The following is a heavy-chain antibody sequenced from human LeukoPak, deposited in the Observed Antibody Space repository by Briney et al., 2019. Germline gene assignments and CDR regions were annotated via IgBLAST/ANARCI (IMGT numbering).Heavy chain of an antibody. CDR1: GYPMSSGFC. Sequence: SEALSLTITGSGYPMSSGFCGGWIRQHPGKGLEWIGSIYQSGNTYYNPSLRSRVTISVVTSKNQFSLKLSSVTAADTAVYYCARDRYCSGRSCYGPPDYWGQGVLVTVSS. CDR2: IYQSGNT. V-gene: IGHV4-38-2*02. D-gene: IGHD2-15*01. J-gene: IGHJ4*02. CDR3: ARDRYCSGRSCYGPPDY.